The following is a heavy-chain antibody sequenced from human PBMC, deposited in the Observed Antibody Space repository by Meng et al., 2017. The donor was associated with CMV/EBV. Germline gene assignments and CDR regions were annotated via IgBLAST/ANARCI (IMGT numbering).Heavy chain of an antibody. CDR3: ARGGRGSSSWPLDY. V-gene: IGHV3-11*01. D-gene: IGHD6-13*01. J-gene: IGHJ4*02. CDR1: GVNFCDYY. CDR2: VSSSGGAI. Sequence: SGVNFCDYYMSWIRQAPGEGVEWVSYVSSSGGAIYYADSVKGRFTISRENAKNSLYLQMNSLRAEDTAVYYCARGGRGSSSWPLDYWGQGTLVTVSS.